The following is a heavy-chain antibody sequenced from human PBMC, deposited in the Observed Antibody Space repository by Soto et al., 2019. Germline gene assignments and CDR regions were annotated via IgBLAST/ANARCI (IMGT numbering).Heavy chain of an antibody. CDR2: IIPIFGTA. CDR3: ARDIRGYSYGTFDY. J-gene: IGHJ4*02. V-gene: IGHV1-69*13. CDR1: GGTFSSYA. Sequence: ASVKVSCKASGGTFSSYAISWVRQAPGQGLEWMGGIIPIFGTANYAQKFQGRVTITADESTSTAYMELSSLRSEDTAVYYCARDIRGYSYGTFDYWGQGTLVTVSS. D-gene: IGHD5-18*01.